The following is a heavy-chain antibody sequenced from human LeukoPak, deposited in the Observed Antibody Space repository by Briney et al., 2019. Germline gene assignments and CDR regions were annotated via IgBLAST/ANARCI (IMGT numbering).Heavy chain of an antibody. D-gene: IGHD6-19*01. CDR2: SNWNSDYM. CDR3: AKAEEPGIAVAGTGLKYYGLDV. J-gene: IGHJ6*02. Sequence: GGSLRLSCAASGFTLDDYAMHWVRQAPGKGLEWVSGSNWNSDYMGYADSVKGRFIISRDNAKNSLFLQMNSLSTEDTAFYYCAKAEEPGIAVAGTGLKYYGLDVWGQGTTVIVSS. V-gene: IGHV3-9*01. CDR1: GFTLDDYA.